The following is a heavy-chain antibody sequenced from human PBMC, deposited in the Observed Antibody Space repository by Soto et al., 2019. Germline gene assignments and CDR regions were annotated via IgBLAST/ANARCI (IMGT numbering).Heavy chain of an antibody. CDR1: GGSISSGGYS. CDR3: ARASTTVTTLDY. CDR2: IYHSGST. Sequence: QLQLQESGSGLVKPSQTLSLTCAVSGGSISSGGYSWSWIRQPAGKGLEWIGYIYHSGSTYYNPSLKSRVTISVDSSKNQFSLKLSSVTAADTAVYYCARASTTVTTLDYWGQGTLVTVSS. D-gene: IGHD4-17*01. J-gene: IGHJ4*02. V-gene: IGHV4-30-2*01.